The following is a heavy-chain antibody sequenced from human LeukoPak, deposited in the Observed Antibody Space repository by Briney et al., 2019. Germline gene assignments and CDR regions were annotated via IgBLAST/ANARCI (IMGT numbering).Heavy chain of an antibody. V-gene: IGHV1-3*01. J-gene: IGHJ4*02. Sequence: ASVKVSCKASGYTFTRFAIHWLRQAPGQRLEWMGWIDAGNGNTKYSQKFQGRVTITRDTSASTAYMELSSLRSEDTAVYYCARSNNLGIAAAGVFDYWGQGTLVTVSS. D-gene: IGHD6-13*01. CDR3: ARSNNLGIAAAGVFDY. CDR1: GYTFTRFA. CDR2: IDAGNGNT.